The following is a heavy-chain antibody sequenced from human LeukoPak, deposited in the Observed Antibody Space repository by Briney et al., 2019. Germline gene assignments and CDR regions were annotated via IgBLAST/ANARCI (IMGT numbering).Heavy chain of an antibody. D-gene: IGHD4-11*01. J-gene: IGHJ4*02. CDR1: GYTFTGYY. CDR2: INPNSGGT. V-gene: IGHV1-2*02. CDR3: ARDIRSNYVTGDY. Sequence: GASVKVSCKASGYTFTGYYIHWVRQAPGQGLEWMGWINPNSGGTNYAQKFQGRVTMTRDTSISTAYMELTRLRSDDTAVYYCARDIRSNYVTGDYWGQGTLVTVSS.